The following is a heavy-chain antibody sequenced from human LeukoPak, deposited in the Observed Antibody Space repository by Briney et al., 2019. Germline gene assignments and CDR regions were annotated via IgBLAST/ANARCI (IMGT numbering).Heavy chain of an antibody. CDR1: GFSFSSFE. D-gene: IGHD5-18*01. J-gene: IGHJ4*02. Sequence: GGSLRLSCVVSGFSFSSFEMNWVRQAPGKGLEWVSYISSSGSTIYYADSVKGRFTISRDNAKNSLYLQMNSLRAEDTAVYYCARDSRTPGYSYGPRLDYWGQGTLVTVSS. V-gene: IGHV3-48*03. CDR3: ARDSRTPGYSYGPRLDY. CDR2: ISSSGSTI.